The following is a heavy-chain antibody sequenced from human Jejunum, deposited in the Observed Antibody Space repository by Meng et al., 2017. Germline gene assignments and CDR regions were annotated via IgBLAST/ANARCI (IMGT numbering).Heavy chain of an antibody. V-gene: IGHV3-30*18. J-gene: IGHJ5*02. CDR2: ISHDGINK. CDR3: AKDFEGFDP. Sequence: QVQLVESGGGVVQPGRSLRLSCAASGFTFSDYAMHWVRQAPGKGLDWMAVISHDGINKYYGDSVKGRFTISRDNSKNTLYLQMNSLRAGDTAVYYCAKDFEGFDPWGQGTLVTVSS. CDR1: GFTFSDYA.